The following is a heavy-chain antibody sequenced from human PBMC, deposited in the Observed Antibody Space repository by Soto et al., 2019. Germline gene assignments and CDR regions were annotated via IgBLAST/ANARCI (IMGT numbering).Heavy chain of an antibody. Sequence: SETLSHTCAVYGGSFSGYYWSWIRQPPGKGLEWIGEINHSGSTNYNPSLKSRVTISVDTSKNQFSLKLSSVTAADTAVYYCARGRTEDSSGLVFDYWGQGTLVTVSS. CDR2: INHSGST. CDR3: ARGRTEDSSGLVFDY. J-gene: IGHJ4*02. CDR1: GGSFSGYY. V-gene: IGHV4-34*01. D-gene: IGHD3-22*01.